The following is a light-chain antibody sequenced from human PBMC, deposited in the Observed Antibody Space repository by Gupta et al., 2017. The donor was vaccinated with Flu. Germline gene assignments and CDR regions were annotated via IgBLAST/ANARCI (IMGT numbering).Light chain of an antibody. CDR3: CSYAGSSTLGV. CDR2: EGS. Sequence: QSALTQPASESGSPGQSITISCTGTSSDVGSYNLVSWYQQHPGKAPKLMIYEGSKRPSGVSNRFSGSKSGNTASLTISGLQAEDEADYYCCSYAGSSTLGVLGGGTKLTVL. CDR1: SSDVGSYNL. V-gene: IGLV2-23*01. J-gene: IGLJ3*02.